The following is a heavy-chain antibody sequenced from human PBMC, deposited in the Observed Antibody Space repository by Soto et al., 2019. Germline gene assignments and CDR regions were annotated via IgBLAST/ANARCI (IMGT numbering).Heavy chain of an antibody. CDR3: AKDDYDFWRGYYTPYYYYGMDV. V-gene: IGHV3-30*18. D-gene: IGHD3-3*01. CDR2: ISYDGSNK. Sequence: GGSLRLSCAASGFTFSSYGMHWVRQAPGKGLEWVAVISYDGSNKYYADSVKGRFTISRDNSKNTLYLQMNSLRAEDTAVYYCAKDDYDFWRGYYTPYYYYGMDVWGQGTTVTVSS. J-gene: IGHJ6*02. CDR1: GFTFSSYG.